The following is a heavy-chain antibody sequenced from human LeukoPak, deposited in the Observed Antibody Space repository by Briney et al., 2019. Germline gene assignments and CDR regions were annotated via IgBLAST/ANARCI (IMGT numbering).Heavy chain of an antibody. CDR3: ARRRDFWSGYYPNWFDP. J-gene: IGHJ5*02. CDR1: GYSISSGYY. CDR2: IYHSGST. D-gene: IGHD3-3*01. Sequence: KSSETLSLTCAVSGYSISSGYYWGWIRQPPGKGLEWIGSIYHSGSTCYNPSLKSRVTISVDTSKNQFSLKLSSVTAADTAVYYCARRRDFWSGYYPNWFDPWGQGTLVTVSS. V-gene: IGHV4-38-2*01.